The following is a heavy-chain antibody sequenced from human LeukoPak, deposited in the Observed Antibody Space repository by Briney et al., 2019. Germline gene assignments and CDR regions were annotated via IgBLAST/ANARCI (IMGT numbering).Heavy chain of an antibody. CDR2: IHTSGST. CDR1: GGSITSYD. V-gene: IGHV4-4*07. D-gene: IGHD6-6*01. J-gene: IGHJ4*02. CDR3: AREFSGTSIAARVFDS. Sequence: SETLSLTCTVSGGSITSYDWSYIRQPAGKGLEWIGRIHTSGSTNYNPSLKSRVTMSVDTSKNQFSLKLSSVTAAGTAIYYCAREFSGTSIAARVFDSWGQGTLVTVSS.